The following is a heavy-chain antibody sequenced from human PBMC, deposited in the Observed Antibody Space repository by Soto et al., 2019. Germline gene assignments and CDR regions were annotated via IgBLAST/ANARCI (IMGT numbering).Heavy chain of an antibody. CDR2: IIPIFGTA. CDR1: GGTFSSYA. D-gene: IGHD5-18*01. J-gene: IGHJ4*02. Sequence: QVQLVQSGAEVKKPGSSVKVSCKASGGTFSSYAISWVRQAPGQGLEWMGGIIPIFGTANYAQKFQGRVTITADESTSTAYMELSSLRSEDTAVYYCERDLSDTAMAPNSDYWGQGTLVTVSS. V-gene: IGHV1-69*01. CDR3: ERDLSDTAMAPNSDY.